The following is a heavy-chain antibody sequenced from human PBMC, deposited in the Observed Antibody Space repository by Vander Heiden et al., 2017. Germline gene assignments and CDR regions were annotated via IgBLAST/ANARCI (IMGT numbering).Heavy chain of an antibody. J-gene: IGHJ4*02. CDR3: ARGTTGYYRGSYFDY. D-gene: IGHD3-9*01. CDR2: IWFDGTNK. V-gene: IGHV3-33*01. CDR1: GFTFSSYG. Sequence: QVQLVASGGGVVQPGRALRLSCAASGFTFSSYGMHWFRPASGKELEWVAFIWFDGTNKYYGDSVKGRFTISRDNSKNTVYLQMNSLRAEDTAVYYCARGTTGYYRGSYFDYWGQGTLVTASS.